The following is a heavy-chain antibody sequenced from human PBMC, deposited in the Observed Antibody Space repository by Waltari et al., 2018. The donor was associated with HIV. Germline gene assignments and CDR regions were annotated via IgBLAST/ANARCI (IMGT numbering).Heavy chain of an antibody. J-gene: IGHJ4*02. V-gene: IGHV3-23*01. D-gene: IGHD3-9*01. Sequence: EVQLLESGGGLVQPGGSLRLSCAASKFSLSTYVMSWVRQAPGKGLEWVSSISGDGITTYYADSVKGRLTISRDNSKNTLSLQMSSLRGEDTAVYYCAKGVAYDLLTGFSPLDYWGQGTLVTVSS. CDR1: KFSLSTYV. CDR3: AKGVAYDLLTGFSPLDY. CDR2: ISGDGITT.